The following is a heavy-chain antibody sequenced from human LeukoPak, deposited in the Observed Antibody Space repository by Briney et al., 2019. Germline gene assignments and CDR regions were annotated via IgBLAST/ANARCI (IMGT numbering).Heavy chain of an antibody. J-gene: IGHJ4*02. CDR1: GFTFSSYS. D-gene: IGHD2-2*01. V-gene: IGHV3-21*01. Sequence: PGGSLRLSCAASGFTFSSYSMNWVRQAPGKGLEGVSSISSSSSYIYYADSVKGRFTISRDNAKNSLYLQMNSLRAEDTAVYYCARGKYCSSTSCFRRVDYWGQGTLVTVSS. CDR3: ARGKYCSSTSCFRRVDY. CDR2: ISSSSSYI.